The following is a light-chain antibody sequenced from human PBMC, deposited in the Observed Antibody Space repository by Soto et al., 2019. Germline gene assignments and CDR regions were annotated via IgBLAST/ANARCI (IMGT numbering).Light chain of an antibody. CDR3: QSYDSCLSGSV. J-gene: IGLJ1*01. CDR2: GNS. V-gene: IGLV1-40*01. CDR1: NSNIGAGYD. Sequence: QSALTQPPSVSGAPGQRVTISCTGSNSNIGAGYDVHWYQQLPGTAPKLLIYGNSNRPSGVPDRFSGSKSVTSASLAITGLQAEDEADYYCQSYDSCLSGSVFXTGTKVTVL.